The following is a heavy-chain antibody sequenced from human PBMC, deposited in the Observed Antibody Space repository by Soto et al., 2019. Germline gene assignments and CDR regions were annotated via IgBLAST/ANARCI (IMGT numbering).Heavy chain of an antibody. Sequence: GESLKISCAASGFTFSSYAMSWVRQAPGKGLEWVSAISGSGGSTYYADSVKGRFTISRDNSKNTLYLQMNSLRAEDTAVYYCATAGSSGILEWLFGFDYWGQGTLVTVSS. D-gene: IGHD3-3*01. J-gene: IGHJ4*02. V-gene: IGHV3-23*01. CDR2: ISGSGGST. CDR3: ATAGSSGILEWLFGFDY. CDR1: GFTFSSYA.